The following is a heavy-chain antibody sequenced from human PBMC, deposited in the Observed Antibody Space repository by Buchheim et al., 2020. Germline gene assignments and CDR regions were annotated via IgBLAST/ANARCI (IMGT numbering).Heavy chain of an antibody. CDR2: IKPDGSEK. CDR3: ANARGLDY. Sequence: VQLVESGGGVVQPGRSLRLSCAASGFTFSSYAMHWVRQAPGKGLEWVANIKPDGSEKSYADSVRGRFTFSRDNAKNSLYLQMSDLRVEDTAVYYCANARGLDYWGQGTL. D-gene: IGHD3-10*01. J-gene: IGHJ4*02. V-gene: IGHV3-7*01. CDR1: GFTFSSYA.